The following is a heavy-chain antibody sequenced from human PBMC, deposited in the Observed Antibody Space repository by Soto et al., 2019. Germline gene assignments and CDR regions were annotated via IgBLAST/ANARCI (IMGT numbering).Heavy chain of an antibody. Sequence: GGSLRLSCAASGFTFSSYGMHWVRQAPGKGLEWVAVIWYDGSNKYYADSVKGRFTISRDNSKNTLYLQMNSLRAEDTAVYYCARDGRSTVPAALNNTFDYWGQGTLVTVSS. CDR1: GFTFSSYG. V-gene: IGHV3-33*01. CDR3: ARDGRSTVPAALNNTFDY. J-gene: IGHJ4*02. D-gene: IGHD2-2*01. CDR2: IWYDGSNK.